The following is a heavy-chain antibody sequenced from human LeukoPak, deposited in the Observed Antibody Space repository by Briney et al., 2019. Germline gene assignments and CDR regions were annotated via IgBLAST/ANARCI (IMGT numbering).Heavy chain of an antibody. CDR1: GGSISSGGYY. Sequence: KPSETLSLTCTVSGGSISSGGYYWSWIRQHPGKGLEWIGYIYYSGSTYYNPSLKSRVTISVDTSKNQFSLKLSSVTAADTAVYYCARSENSEWLHTRRYYYYYMDVWGKGTTVTVSS. D-gene: IGHD3-3*01. CDR2: IYYSGST. J-gene: IGHJ6*03. V-gene: IGHV4-31*03. CDR3: ARSENSEWLHTRRYYYYYMDV.